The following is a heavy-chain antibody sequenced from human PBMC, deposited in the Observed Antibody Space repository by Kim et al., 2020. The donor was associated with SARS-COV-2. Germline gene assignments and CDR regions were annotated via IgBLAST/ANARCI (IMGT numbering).Heavy chain of an antibody. CDR1: GGSFSGYY. CDR3: AREVSTGIVGATTFDY. CDR2: INHSGST. J-gene: IGHJ4*01. D-gene: IGHD1-26*01. Sequence: SETLSLTCAVYGGSFSGYYWSWIRQPPGKGLEWIGEINHSGSTNYNPSLKSRVTISVDTSKNQFSLKLSSVTAADTAVYYCAREVSTGIVGATTFDYWG. V-gene: IGHV4-34*01.